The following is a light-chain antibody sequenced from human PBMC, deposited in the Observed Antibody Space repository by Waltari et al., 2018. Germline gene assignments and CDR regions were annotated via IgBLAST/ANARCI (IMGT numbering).Light chain of an antibody. Sequence: EIVLTQSPATLSLSPGERATLSCRASQSIASSLAWDQQRPGQAPRLRIYDAFTRDTGIPARFSGSGYGTDFTLTISSLEPEDFAVYYCQQRSNWPPTFGGGSKVEI. CDR2: DAF. V-gene: IGKV3-11*01. J-gene: IGKJ4*01. CDR1: QSIASS. CDR3: QQRSNWPPT.